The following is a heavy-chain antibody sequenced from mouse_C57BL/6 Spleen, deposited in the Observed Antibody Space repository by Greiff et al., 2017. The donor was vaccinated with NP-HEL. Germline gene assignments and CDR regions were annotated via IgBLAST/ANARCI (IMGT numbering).Heavy chain of an antibody. CDR3: ARGVNWDPMDY. J-gene: IGHJ4*01. V-gene: IGHV1-50*01. Sequence: VQLQQPGAELVKPGASVKLSCKASGYTFTSYWMQWVKQRPGQGLEWIGEIDPSDSYTNYNQKFKGKATLTVDTSSSTAYMQLSSLTSEDSAVYYCARGVNWDPMDYWGQGTSVTVSS. CDR2: IDPSDSYT. D-gene: IGHD4-1*01. CDR1: GYTFTSYW.